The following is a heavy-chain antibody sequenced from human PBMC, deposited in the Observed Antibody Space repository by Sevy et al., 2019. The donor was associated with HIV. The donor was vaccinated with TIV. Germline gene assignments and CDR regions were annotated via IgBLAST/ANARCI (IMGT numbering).Heavy chain of an antibody. D-gene: IGHD3-16*01. Sequence: GESLKISCEASGFTFSANWMNWVRQAPGKGLEWVANIKGDGSDKHYVDSVEGRFTISRDNAKNLLYLQMNSLRVEDTAVYYCAHETFGRFESWGQGTLVTVSS. CDR3: AHETFGRFES. CDR2: IKGDGSDK. J-gene: IGHJ4*02. V-gene: IGHV3-7*01. CDR1: GFTFSANW.